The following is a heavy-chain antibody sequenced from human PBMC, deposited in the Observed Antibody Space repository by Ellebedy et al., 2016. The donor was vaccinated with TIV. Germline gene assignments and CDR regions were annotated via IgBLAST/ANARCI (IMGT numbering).Heavy chain of an antibody. Sequence: SGPTLVKPTETLTLTCTVSGFSLSNARMGVSWIRQPPGKALEWLAHIFSNDEKSYSTSLKSRLTISKDTSKSQVVLTMTNMDPVDTATYYCARMTRAVAGKSSSLTDYGMDVWGQGTMVTVSS. CDR2: IFSNDEK. CDR1: GFSLSNARMG. J-gene: IGHJ6*02. V-gene: IGHV2-26*01. CDR3: ARMTRAVAGKSSSLTDYGMDV. D-gene: IGHD6-19*01.